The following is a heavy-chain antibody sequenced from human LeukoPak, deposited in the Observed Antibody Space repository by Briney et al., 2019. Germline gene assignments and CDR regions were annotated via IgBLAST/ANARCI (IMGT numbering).Heavy chain of an antibody. D-gene: IGHD4-17*01. CDR3: ARDRGDYGDYSFSIWFDP. J-gene: IGHJ5*02. CDR2: IYHSGST. CDR1: GGSISSSNW. V-gene: IGHV4-4*02. Sequence: PSETLSLTCAVSGGSISSSNWWSWVRQPPGKGLEWIGEIYHSGSTNYNPSLKSRVTMSIDTSKNQFSLNLSSVTAADTAVYYCARDRGDYGDYSFSIWFDPWGQGTLVTVSS.